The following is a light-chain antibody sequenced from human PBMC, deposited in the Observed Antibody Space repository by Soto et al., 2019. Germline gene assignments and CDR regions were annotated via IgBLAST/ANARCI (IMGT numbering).Light chain of an antibody. CDR1: QSVSTY. V-gene: IGKV3-11*01. CDR2: GAS. Sequence: EIVLTLSAATLSLSPGERATLSCGASQSVSTYLAWYQQKPGQAPRLLIYGASNRATGIPARFSGSGSGTDFTLTISSLEPGDFAVYYCQQRTNWPPITFGQGTRLEI. CDR3: QQRTNWPPIT. J-gene: IGKJ5*01.